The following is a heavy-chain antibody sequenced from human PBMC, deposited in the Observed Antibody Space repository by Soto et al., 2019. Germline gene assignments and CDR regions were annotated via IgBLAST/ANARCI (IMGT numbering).Heavy chain of an antibody. CDR1: GFTFSSYA. J-gene: IGHJ4*02. CDR2: ISGSGGTT. D-gene: IGHD2-21*02. Sequence: EVQLLESGGGLVQPGGSLRLSCAASGFTFSSYAMSWVRQAPRKGLEWVSAISGSGGTTYYAASVKGRFTISRDNSKNTLSLQMNSLRAEDTAVYYCAKSTFGVTAVNPLEDYWGQGTLVTVSS. V-gene: IGHV3-23*01. CDR3: AKSTFGVTAVNPLEDY.